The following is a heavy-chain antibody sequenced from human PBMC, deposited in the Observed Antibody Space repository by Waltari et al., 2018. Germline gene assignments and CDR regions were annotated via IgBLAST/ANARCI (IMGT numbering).Heavy chain of an antibody. V-gene: IGHV1-69-2*01. CDR1: GYRFTDYY. CDR3: VTALGDRSSASRPFDV. D-gene: IGHD3-10*01. Sequence: EVQLLQSGTELKKPGSTVKISCQVSGYRFTDYYIHWVQQAPGKGPQWMGLVEPEEGETIYAERFQGRVTRTADTSTETACMELSSLTSDDTAVYYCVTALGDRSSASRPFDVWGLGTLITVSS. J-gene: IGHJ3*01. CDR2: VEPEEGET.